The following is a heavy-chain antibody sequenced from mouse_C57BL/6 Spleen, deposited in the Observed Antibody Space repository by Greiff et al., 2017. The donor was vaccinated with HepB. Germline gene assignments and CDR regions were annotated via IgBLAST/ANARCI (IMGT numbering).Heavy chain of an antibody. V-gene: IGHV1-26*01. Sequence: EVKLQQSGPELVKPGASVKISCKASGYTFTDYYMNWVKQSHGKSLEWIGDINPNNGGTSYNQKFKGKATLTVDKSSSTAYMELRSLTSEDSAVYYCAIYGNSPWYFDVWGTGTTVTVSS. J-gene: IGHJ1*03. CDR2: INPNNGGT. CDR1: GYTFTDYY. CDR3: AIYGNSPWYFDV. D-gene: IGHD2-1*01.